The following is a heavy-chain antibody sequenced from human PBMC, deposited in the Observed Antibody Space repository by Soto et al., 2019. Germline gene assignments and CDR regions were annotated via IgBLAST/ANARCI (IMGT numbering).Heavy chain of an antibody. CDR2: IFHSGST. V-gene: IGHV4-61*05. J-gene: IGHJ5*02. Sequence: WETLSLTCTVSGGSIISIYDWAWIRQPPGRSLEWIAEIFHSGSTNYTPSLESRVTISVDKSKNQFSLTLTSVTATDTAVYFCARGRGRYSSGWSWFDPWGQGTLVPGSS. CDR3: ARGRGRYSSGWSWFDP. D-gene: IGHD6-19*01. CDR1: GGSIISIYD.